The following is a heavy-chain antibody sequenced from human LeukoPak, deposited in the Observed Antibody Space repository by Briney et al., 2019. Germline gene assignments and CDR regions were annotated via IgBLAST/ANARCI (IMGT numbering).Heavy chain of an antibody. J-gene: IGHJ4*02. CDR2: IRHKGTTT. D-gene: IGHD3-9*01. V-gene: IGHV3-74*03. CDR3: ARDLDWILFDY. CDR1: GFTFSTYW. Sequence: AGGSLRLSCAAPGFTFSTYWMPWVRQAPGKGLVWVARIRHKGTTTAYADSVKGRFTISRDNAKNTLFLQMNSLSAEDTAVYYCARDLDWILFDYWGQGTLVTVSS.